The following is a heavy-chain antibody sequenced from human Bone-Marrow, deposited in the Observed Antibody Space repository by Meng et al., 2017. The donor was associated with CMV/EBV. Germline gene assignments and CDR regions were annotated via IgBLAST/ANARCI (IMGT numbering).Heavy chain of an antibody. D-gene: IGHD6-13*01. J-gene: IGHJ3*02. CDR2: IIPILGIA. CDR3: ARAKLRSSPRLDAFDI. V-gene: IGHV1-69*10. CDR1: GGTFSSYA. Sequence: SVKVSCKASGGTFSSYAISWVRQAPGQGLEWMGGIIPILGIANYAQKFQGRVTITADKSTSTAYMELSSLRSEDTAVYYCARAKLRSSPRLDAFDIWGQGTMVTVSS.